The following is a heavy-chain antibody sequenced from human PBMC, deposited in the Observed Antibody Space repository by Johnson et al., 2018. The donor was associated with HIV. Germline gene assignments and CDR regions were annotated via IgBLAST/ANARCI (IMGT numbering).Heavy chain of an antibody. CDR2: LNCHGVRT. CDR3: YCTDHFGAGSESKGTFDA. J-gene: IGHJ3*01. D-gene: IGHD3-10*01. CDR1: GFTFDDYG. Sequence: MQLVESGGGLVRPGGSLRLSCAASGFTFDDYGMSCVLQAPGQGLECVPGLNCHGVRTAYADSLKGRFTISRDNSKNTLYLQMSSLRQDDTAVYSCYCTDHFGAGSESKGTFDAWGQGTMVTVSS. V-gene: IGHV3-20*04.